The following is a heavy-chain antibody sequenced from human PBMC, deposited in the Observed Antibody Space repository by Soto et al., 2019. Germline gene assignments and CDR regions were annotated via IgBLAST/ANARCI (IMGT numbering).Heavy chain of an antibody. D-gene: IGHD5-18*01. J-gene: IGHJ6*02. Sequence: QVQLVESGGGVVQPGRSLRLSCAASGFTFSSYAMHWVRQAPGKGLEWVAVISYDGSNKYYADSVKGRFTISRDNSKNTLYLQMNSLRAEDTAVYYCARDLRIQLWLEIYYDYYGMDVWGQGTTVTVSS. CDR2: ISYDGSNK. V-gene: IGHV3-30-3*01. CDR1: GFTFSSYA. CDR3: ARDLRIQLWLEIYYDYYGMDV.